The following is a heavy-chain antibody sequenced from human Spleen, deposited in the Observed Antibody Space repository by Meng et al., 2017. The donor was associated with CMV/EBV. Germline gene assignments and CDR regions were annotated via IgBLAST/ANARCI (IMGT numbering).Heavy chain of an antibody. CDR2: IIPILGIA. Sequence: SVKVSCKASGGTFSRHPISWVRQAPGQGLEWMGGIIPILGIANYAQKFQGRVTITADKSTSTAYMELSSLRSEDTAVYYCARDLAGHGYCSSTSCRNWFDPWGQGTLVTVSS. CDR3: ARDLAGHGYCSSTSCRNWFDP. V-gene: IGHV1-69*10. D-gene: IGHD2-2*01. J-gene: IGHJ5*02. CDR1: GGTFSRHP.